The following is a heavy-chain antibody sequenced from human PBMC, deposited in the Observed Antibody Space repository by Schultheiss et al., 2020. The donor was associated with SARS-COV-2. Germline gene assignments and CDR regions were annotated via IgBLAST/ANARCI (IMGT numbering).Heavy chain of an antibody. Sequence: SETLSLTCTVSGGSISSGDYYWSWIRQPPGKGLEWIGSIYYSGSTYYNPSLKSRVTISVDTSKNQFSLKLSSVTAADTAVYYCARRDSGVTTYDYWGQGTLVTVSS. CDR1: GGSISSGDYY. V-gene: IGHV4-39*01. J-gene: IGHJ4*02. D-gene: IGHD4-11*01. CDR3: ARRDSGVTTYDY. CDR2: IYYSGST.